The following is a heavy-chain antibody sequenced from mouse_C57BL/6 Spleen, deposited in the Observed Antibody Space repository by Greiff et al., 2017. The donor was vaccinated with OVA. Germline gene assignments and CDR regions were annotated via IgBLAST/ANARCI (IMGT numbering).Heavy chain of an antibody. J-gene: IGHJ4*01. CDR1: GYTFTSYG. Sequence: VQVVESGAELARPGASVKLSCKASGYTFTSYGISWVKQRTGQGLEWIGEIYPRSGNTYYNEKFKGKATLTADKSSSTAYMELRSLTSEDSAVYFCARFRDGSSHYAMDYWGQGTSVTVSS. CDR2: IYPRSGNT. CDR3: ARFRDGSSHYAMDY. D-gene: IGHD1-1*01. V-gene: IGHV1-81*01.